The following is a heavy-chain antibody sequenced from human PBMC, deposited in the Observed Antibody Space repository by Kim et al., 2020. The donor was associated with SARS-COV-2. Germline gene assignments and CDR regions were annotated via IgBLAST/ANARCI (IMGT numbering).Heavy chain of an antibody. CDR3: AKVGVAAPADS. D-gene: IGHD3-3*01. Sequence: GGSLRLSCAASGFTFSIYAMSWVRQAPGKGLDWVSAISGSGGSTYYSDSAKGRVTISRDNSKNTLYLQINSLRAEDTAVYHCAKVGVAAPADSWGQGTLV. CDR1: GFTFSIYA. V-gene: IGHV3-23*01. CDR2: ISGSGGST. J-gene: IGHJ4*02.